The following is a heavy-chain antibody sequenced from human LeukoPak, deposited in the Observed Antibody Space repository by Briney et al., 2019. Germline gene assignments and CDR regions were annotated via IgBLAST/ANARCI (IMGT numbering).Heavy chain of an antibody. CDR2: INTNTGNP. D-gene: IGHD3-9*01. CDR1: GYTFTSYA. CDR3: ARGVRGRGEGVLRYFDWLYDY. V-gene: IGHV7-4-1*02. J-gene: IGHJ4*02. Sequence: GASVKVSCKASGYTFTSYAMNWVRQAPGQGLEWMGWINTNTGNPTYAQGFTGRFVFSLDTSVSTAYLQISSLKAEDTAVYYCARGVRGRGEGVLRYFDWLYDYWGQGTLVTVSS.